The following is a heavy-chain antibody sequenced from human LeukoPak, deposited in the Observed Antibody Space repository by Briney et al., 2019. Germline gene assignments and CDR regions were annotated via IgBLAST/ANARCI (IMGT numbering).Heavy chain of an antibody. Sequence: GGSLRLSCVGSGFPFHNYGMRWVRQAPRKGLEWVSGVSWNSDNIVYADSVKGRFTISRDRAKNSVYLQMDSLRTEATALYYCAKDMSGSGSLLYSSARWGQGTQVTAPS. CDR3: AKDMSGSGSLLYSSAR. CDR1: GFPFHNYG. J-gene: IGHJ4*02. CDR2: VSWNSDNI. D-gene: IGHD3-10*01. V-gene: IGHV3-9*01.